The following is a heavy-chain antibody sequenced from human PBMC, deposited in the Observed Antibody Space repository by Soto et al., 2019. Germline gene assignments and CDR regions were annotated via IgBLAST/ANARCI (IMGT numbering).Heavy chain of an antibody. CDR3: ASGGGSSPNFDY. V-gene: IGHV4-61*01. Sequence: SETLSLTGPVSGGSVSSGSYYWSWIRQPPGKGLEWIGYIYYSGSTNYNPSLKSRVTISVDTSKNQFSLKLSSVTAADTAVYYCASGGGSSPNFDYWGQGTLVTVSS. J-gene: IGHJ4*02. D-gene: IGHD6-6*01. CDR1: GGSVSSGSYY. CDR2: IYYSGST.